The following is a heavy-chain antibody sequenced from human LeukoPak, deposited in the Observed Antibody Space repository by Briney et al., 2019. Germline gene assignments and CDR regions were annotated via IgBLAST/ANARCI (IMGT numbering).Heavy chain of an antibody. CDR2: ISGSGGST. V-gene: IGHV3-23*01. J-gene: IGHJ5*02. Sequence: GGSLRLSCEASGFTFSSNAMSWVRQAPGKGLEWVSAISGSGGSTYYADSVKGRFTISRDNAKNSLYLQMNSLRAGDTAVYYCARDSSSSGNWFDPWGQGTLVTVSS. D-gene: IGHD6-6*01. CDR1: GFTFSSNA. CDR3: ARDSSSSGNWFDP.